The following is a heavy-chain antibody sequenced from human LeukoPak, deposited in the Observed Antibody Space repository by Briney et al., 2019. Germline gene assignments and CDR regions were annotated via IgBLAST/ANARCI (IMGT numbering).Heavy chain of an antibody. J-gene: IGHJ4*02. CDR1: GFTVSSNY. V-gene: IGHV3-33*08. Sequence: GGSLRLSCAASGFTVSSNYMSWVRQAPGKGLEWVAVIWYDGSNKYYADSVKGRFTISRDNSKNTLYLQMNSLRAEDTAVYYCARDRSYYYDSSGYFWYWGQGTLVTVSS. D-gene: IGHD3-22*01. CDR2: IWYDGSNK. CDR3: ARDRSYYYDSSGYFWY.